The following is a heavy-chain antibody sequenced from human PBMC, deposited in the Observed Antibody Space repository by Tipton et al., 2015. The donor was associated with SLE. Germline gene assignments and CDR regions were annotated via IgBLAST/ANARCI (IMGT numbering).Heavy chain of an antibody. V-gene: IGHV4-39*07. J-gene: IGHJ2*01. D-gene: IGHD5-18*01. CDR1: GGSISSSSYY. CDR3: ARAPRGYNYGVRVSYFDL. CDR2: INHSGST. Sequence: TLSLTCTVSGGSISSSSYYWSWIRQPPGKGLEWIGEINHSGSTNYNPSLKSRVTISVDTSKNQFSLKLSSVTAADTAVYYCARAPRGYNYGVRVSYFDLWGRGTLVTVSS.